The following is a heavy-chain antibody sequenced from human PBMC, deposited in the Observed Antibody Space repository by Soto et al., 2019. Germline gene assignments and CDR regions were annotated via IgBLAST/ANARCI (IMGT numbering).Heavy chain of an antibody. CDR2: IYYSGST. V-gene: IGHV4-59*08. CDR1: GGSISSYG. Sequence: PSETLSLTCTVSGGSISSYGWSWIRQPPGKGLEWIGYIYYSGSTNYNPSLKSRVTISVDTSKNQFSLKLSSVTAADTAVYYCARYNRLDWFDPWGQGTLVTVSS. J-gene: IGHJ5*02. CDR3: ARYNRLDWFDP. D-gene: IGHD1-20*01.